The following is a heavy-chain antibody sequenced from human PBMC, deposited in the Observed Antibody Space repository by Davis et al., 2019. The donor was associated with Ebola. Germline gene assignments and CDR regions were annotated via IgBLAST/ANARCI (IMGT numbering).Heavy chain of an antibody. CDR2: INAGNGNT. V-gene: IGHV1-3*01. CDR3: ARGGISMIVVPRDYYYGMDV. J-gene: IGHJ6*02. Sequence: ASVKVSCKASGYTFTSYAMHWVRQAPGQRLEWMGWINAGNGNTKYSQKFQGRVTITRDTSASTAYMELSRLKSDDAAVYFCARGGISMIVVPRDYYYGMDVWGQGTTVTVSS. D-gene: IGHD3-22*01. CDR1: GYTFTSYA.